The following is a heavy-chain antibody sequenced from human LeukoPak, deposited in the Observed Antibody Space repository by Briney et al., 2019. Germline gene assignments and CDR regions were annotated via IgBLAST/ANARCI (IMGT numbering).Heavy chain of an antibody. Sequence: GGSLRLSCAASGFTLSSYAMSWVRQAPGKGLEWVSAISGSGGSTYYADSVKGRFTISRDNSKNTLYLQMNSLRAEDTAVYYCAKGHEQQLALSDYWGQGTLVTVSS. J-gene: IGHJ4*02. D-gene: IGHD6-13*01. V-gene: IGHV3-23*01. CDR3: AKGHEQQLALSDY. CDR1: GFTLSSYA. CDR2: ISGSGGST.